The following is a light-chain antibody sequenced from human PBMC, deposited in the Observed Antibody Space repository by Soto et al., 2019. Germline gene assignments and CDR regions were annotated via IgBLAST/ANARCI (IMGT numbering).Light chain of an antibody. Sequence: DLQMTQSPSSVSASVGDRVTITCRASQAISTWLAWYQQKPGKAPKLLIYAASNLQTGVPSRFSGSGSGTDFTLTISSLQPEDFANYYCQQANSFPRTFGQGPKVEI. CDR1: QAISTW. CDR2: AAS. CDR3: QQANSFPRT. J-gene: IGKJ1*01. V-gene: IGKV1D-12*01.